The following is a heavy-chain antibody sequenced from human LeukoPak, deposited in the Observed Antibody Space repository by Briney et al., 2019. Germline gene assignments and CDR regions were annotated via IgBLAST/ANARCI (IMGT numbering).Heavy chain of an antibody. Sequence: GGSLRLSCAASGFTINNAWMSWVRQAPGKGLEWVSAISGSGGSTYYADSVKGRFTISRDNSKNTLYLQMNSLRAEDTAVYYCAKDYYDSSGYYQLDYWGQGTLVTVSS. CDR3: AKDYYDSSGYYQLDY. CDR2: ISGSGGST. CDR1: GFTINNAW. D-gene: IGHD3-22*01. V-gene: IGHV3-23*01. J-gene: IGHJ4*02.